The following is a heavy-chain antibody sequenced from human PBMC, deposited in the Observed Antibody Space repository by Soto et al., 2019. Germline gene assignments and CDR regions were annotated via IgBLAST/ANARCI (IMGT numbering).Heavy chain of an antibody. V-gene: IGHV4-38-2*01. D-gene: IGHD2-21*01. CDR1: GYSISSGYY. CDR3: ASGVINYYYYGMDV. CDR2: IYHSGST. J-gene: IGHJ6*02. Sequence: SETLSLTCAVSGYSISSGYYWGWIRQPPGKGLEWIGSIYHSGSTYYNPSLKSRVTISVDTSKNQFSLKLSSVTAADTAVYYCASGVINYYYYGMDVWGPGTRVTVSS.